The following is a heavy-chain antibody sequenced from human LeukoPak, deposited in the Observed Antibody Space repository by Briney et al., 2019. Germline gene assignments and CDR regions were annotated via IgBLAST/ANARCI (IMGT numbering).Heavy chain of an antibody. V-gene: IGHV3-30*04. D-gene: IGHD4/OR15-4a*01. Sequence: PGRSLRLSFAASGFTLSSYAIHSVRQAPGKGLELVAVISYDGSNKYYADSVKGRFTISRENSNNTLYLQMNSLRAEDTAVYYCARGPTDYGDMDSWGQGTLVTVSS. CDR3: ARGPTDYGDMDS. J-gene: IGHJ4*02. CDR1: GFTLSSYA. CDR2: ISYDGSNK.